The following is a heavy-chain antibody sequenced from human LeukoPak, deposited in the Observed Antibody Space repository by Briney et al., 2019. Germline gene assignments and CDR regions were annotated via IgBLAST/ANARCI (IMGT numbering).Heavy chain of an antibody. V-gene: IGHV3-74*01. CDR1: GFTFSRYW. Sequence: GGSLRLSCVASGFTFSRYWMHWVRQAPGKGLVWASRIKSDGSTNYADSVKGRFTISRDNAKNTVSLQMNSLRAEDTGVYYCARAPAEIGGYYPEYFRHWGQGTLVTVSS. D-gene: IGHD3-22*01. CDR3: ARAPAEIGGYYPEYFRH. J-gene: IGHJ1*01. CDR2: IKSDGST.